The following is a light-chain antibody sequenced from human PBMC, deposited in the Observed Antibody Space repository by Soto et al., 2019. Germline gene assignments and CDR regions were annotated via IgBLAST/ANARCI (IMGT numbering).Light chain of an antibody. V-gene: IGLV1-47*01. CDR3: AAWDDSLSGRV. Sequence: VVTQPPSASGTPGQRVTISCSGSSSNIGSNYVYWYQQLPGTAPKLLIYRNNQRPSGVPDRFSGSKSGTSASLAISGLRSEDEADYYCAAWDDSLSGRVFGGGTKLTVL. CDR1: SSNIGSNY. J-gene: IGLJ3*02. CDR2: RNN.